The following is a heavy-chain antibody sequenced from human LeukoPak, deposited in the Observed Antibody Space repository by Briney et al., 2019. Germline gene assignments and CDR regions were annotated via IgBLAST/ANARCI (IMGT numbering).Heavy chain of an antibody. CDR1: GFTFSSYA. CDR2: ISSSGGST. V-gene: IGHV3-23*01. D-gene: IGHD5-18*01. CDR3: AKSRGYSYGRFDY. J-gene: IGHJ4*02. Sequence: PGGSLRLSCAASGFTFSSYAMTWVRQAPGKGLEWVSAISSSGGSTYYADSVKGRFTISSDTSKNTLYLQMSSLRAEDTAIYYCAKSRGYSYGRFDYWGQGTLVTVSS.